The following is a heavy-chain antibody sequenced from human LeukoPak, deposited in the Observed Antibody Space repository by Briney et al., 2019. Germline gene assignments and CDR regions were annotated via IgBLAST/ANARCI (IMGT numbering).Heavy chain of an antibody. CDR1: GGSISSYY. V-gene: IGHV4-59*08. CDR3: ARHPPYYYYGMDV. J-gene: IGHJ6*02. Sequence: SETLSLTCPVSGGSISSYYWSWIRPPPGKGLEWVGYIYYSGSSNYNPSLKSRVTISVDTSKNQFSLKLSSVTAADTAVYYCARHPPYYYYGMDVWGQGTTVTVSS. CDR2: IYYSGSS.